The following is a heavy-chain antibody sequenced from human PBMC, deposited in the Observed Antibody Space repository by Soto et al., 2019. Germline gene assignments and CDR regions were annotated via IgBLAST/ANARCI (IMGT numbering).Heavy chain of an antibody. D-gene: IGHD2-2*01. V-gene: IGHV3-7*01. Sequence: HPGGSLRLSCAASGFTFSSYWMSWVRQAPGKGLEWVANIKQDGSEKYYVDSVKGRFTISRDNAKNSLYLQMNSLRAEDTAVYYCARDEGLIVVVQAAMDVWGKGTTVTVAS. J-gene: IGHJ6*03. CDR2: IKQDGSEK. CDR1: GFTFSSYW. CDR3: ARDEGLIVVVQAAMDV.